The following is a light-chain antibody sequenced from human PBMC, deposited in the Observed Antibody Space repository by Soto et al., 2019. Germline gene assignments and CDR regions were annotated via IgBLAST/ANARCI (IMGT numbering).Light chain of an antibody. Sequence: DTVLTQSPGTLSLSPGERATLSCRASQSVNRRYIAWYQVKPGQAPRLLIYEASSRATGIPDRFSGGGSGTDFTLSISKVEPEDVAVYYCQQYGRPPRATFGQGTRLEIK. CDR1: QSVNRRY. V-gene: IGKV3-20*01. CDR2: EAS. J-gene: IGKJ5*01. CDR3: QQYGRPPRAT.